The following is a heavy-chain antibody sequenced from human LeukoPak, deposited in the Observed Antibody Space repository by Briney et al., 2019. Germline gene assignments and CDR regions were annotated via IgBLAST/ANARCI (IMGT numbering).Heavy chain of an antibody. D-gene: IGHD3-22*01. J-gene: IGHJ4*02. CDR1: GYTFTSYH. Sequence: GASVKVSCKASGYTFTSYHMHWVRQAPGQGLEWMGIINPSGGSTSYAQKFQGRVTMTRDMSTSTVYMELSSLRSEDTAVYYCARAKYYYDSSGYYYHYWGQGTLVTVSS. V-gene: IGHV1-46*01. CDR3: ARAKYYYDSSGYYYHY. CDR2: INPSGGST.